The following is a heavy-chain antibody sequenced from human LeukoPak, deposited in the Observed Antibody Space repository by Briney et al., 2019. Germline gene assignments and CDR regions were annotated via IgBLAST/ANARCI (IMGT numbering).Heavy chain of an antibody. D-gene: IGHD2-15*01. CDR3: ATTFPYCGDGSCTL. CDR1: GLTFRDYW. V-gene: IGHV3-7*01. J-gene: IGHJ4*02. Sequence: GGSLRLSCAASGLTFRDYWMSWVRQAPGKGLEWVADIKPDGGRQNYVDSVKGRFTISRDNAKNSLYLQMHSIRVEDTAIYYCATTFPYCGDGSCTLGGQGTLVTVSS. CDR2: IKPDGGRQ.